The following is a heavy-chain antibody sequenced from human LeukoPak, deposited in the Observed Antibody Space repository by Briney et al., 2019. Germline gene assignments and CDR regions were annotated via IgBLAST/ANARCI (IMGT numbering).Heavy chain of an antibody. CDR1: GFTFSSYA. CDR3: ARDLRLAVVVVPAASDAGAFDI. Sequence: GGSLRLSCAASGFTFSSYAMHWVRQAPGKGLEYVSAISSNGGSTYYANSVKGRFTISRDNSKNTLYLQMGSLRAEDMAVYYCARDLRLAVVVVPAASDAGAFDIWGQGTMVTVSS. V-gene: IGHV3-64*01. CDR2: ISSNGGST. D-gene: IGHD2-2*01. J-gene: IGHJ3*02.